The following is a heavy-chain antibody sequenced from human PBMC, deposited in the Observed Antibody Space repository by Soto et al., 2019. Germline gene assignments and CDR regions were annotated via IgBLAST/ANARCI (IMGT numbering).Heavy chain of an antibody. CDR1: GFTVSSKY. V-gene: IGHV3-66*01. CDR3: ARDDVHCSRGICYGVRMGV. D-gene: IGHD2-15*01. CDR2: IQRGGSI. J-gene: IGHJ6*03. Sequence: EVQLVESGGDLVQPGGSLRLSCAASGFTVSSKYMSWVRQAPGKGLEWVAVIQRGGSIYYADSVKGRFAISRDSSKSTLYLQRNSLRVEETALYYCARDDVHCSRGICYGVRMGVWGKGTTVTVSS.